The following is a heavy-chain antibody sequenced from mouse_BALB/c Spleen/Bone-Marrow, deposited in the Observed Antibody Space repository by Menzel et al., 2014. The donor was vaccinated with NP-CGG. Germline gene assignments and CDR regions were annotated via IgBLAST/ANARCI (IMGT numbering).Heavy chain of an antibody. V-gene: IGHV5-4*02. J-gene: IGHJ1*01. CDR1: GFTFSDYY. CDR2: ISDGGSYT. D-gene: IGHD1-1*01. CDR3: SRDYYGMYFDV. Sequence: EVQGVESGGGLVKPGGSLKLSCAASGFTFSDYYMYWVRQTPEKRLEWVATISDGGSYTYYPDSVEGRFTISRDNAKNNPYLQMSSLRSEDTAMYFCSRDYYGMYFDVWGAGTTVTVSS.